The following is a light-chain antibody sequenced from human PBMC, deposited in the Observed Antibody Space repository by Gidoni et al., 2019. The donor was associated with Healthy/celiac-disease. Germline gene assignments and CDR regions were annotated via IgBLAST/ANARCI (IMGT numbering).Light chain of an antibody. V-gene: IGKV1-39*01. J-gene: IGKJ3*01. CDR1: QSISSY. Sequence: DIQMAQSPSSLSASVGDRVTITCRASQSISSYLNWYQQKPGKAPKLLIYAASSLQSGVPSRFSGSGSGTDFTLTISSLQPEDFATYYCQRSYRTFGPGTKVDIK. CDR2: AAS. CDR3: QRSYRT.